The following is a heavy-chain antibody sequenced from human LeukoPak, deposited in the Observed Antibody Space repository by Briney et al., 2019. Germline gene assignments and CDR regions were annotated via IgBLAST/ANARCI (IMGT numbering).Heavy chain of an antibody. V-gene: IGHV1-69*01. CDR2: IIPIFGTA. D-gene: IGHD3-22*01. CDR3: ARGGTYYYDSIGAFDI. Sequence: SVKVSCKASGGSFNRYAISWVRQAPGQGLEWMGGIIPIFGTANYAQKFQGRVTITADESTSTAYMELSSLRSEDTAVYYCARGGTYYYDSIGAFDIWGQGTMVTVSS. CDR1: GGSFNRYA. J-gene: IGHJ3*02.